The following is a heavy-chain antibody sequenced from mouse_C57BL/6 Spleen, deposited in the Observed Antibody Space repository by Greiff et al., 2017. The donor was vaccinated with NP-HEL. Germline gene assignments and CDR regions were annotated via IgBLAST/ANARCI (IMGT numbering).Heavy chain of an antibody. V-gene: IGHV7-3*01. CDR2: IRNKANGYTT. J-gene: IGHJ1*03. D-gene: IGHD2-1*01. Sequence: EVKLVESGGGLVQPGGSLSLSCAASGFTFTDYYMSWVRQPPGKALEWLGFIRNKANGYTTEYSASVKGRFTISRANSASIIHLQMNALRAEDSATYYCAIDSNYFDVWGTGTTVTVSS. CDR3: AIDSNYFDV. CDR1: GFTFTDYY.